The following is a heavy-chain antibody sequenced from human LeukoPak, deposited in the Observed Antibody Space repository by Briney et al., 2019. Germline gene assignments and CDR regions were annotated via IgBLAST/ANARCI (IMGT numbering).Heavy chain of an antibody. CDR3: ARLPMITFGGVNFDY. V-gene: IGHV4-34*01. CDR2: INHSGST. CDR1: GGSFSGYY. Sequence: SETLSLTCAVYGGSFSGYYWSWIRQPPGKGLEWIGEINHSGSTNYNPSLKSRVTISVDTFKNQFSLKLSSVTAADTAVYYCARLPMITFGGVNFDYWGQGTLVTVSS. J-gene: IGHJ4*02. D-gene: IGHD3-16*01.